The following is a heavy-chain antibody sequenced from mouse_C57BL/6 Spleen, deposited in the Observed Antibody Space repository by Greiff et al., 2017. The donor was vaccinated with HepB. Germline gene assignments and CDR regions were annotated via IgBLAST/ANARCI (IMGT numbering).Heavy chain of an antibody. J-gene: IGHJ1*03. D-gene: IGHD1-1*01. V-gene: IGHV10-1*01. CDR3: VRHATVVDGYFDV. CDR2: IRSKSNNYAT. CDR1: GFSFNTYA. Sequence: EVQRVESGGGLVQPKGSLKLSCAASGFSFNTYAMNWVRQAPGKGLEWVARIRSKSNNYATYYADSVKDRFTISRDDSESMLYLQMNNLKTEDTAMYYCVRHATVVDGYFDVWGTGTTVTVSS.